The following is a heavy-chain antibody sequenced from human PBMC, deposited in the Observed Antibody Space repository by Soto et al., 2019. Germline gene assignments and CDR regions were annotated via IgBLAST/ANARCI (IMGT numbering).Heavy chain of an antibody. CDR1: GFTFSSYS. J-gene: IGHJ6*02. Sequence: PGGSLRLSCAASGFTFSSYSMNWVRQAPGKGLEWVSYISSSSSTIYYADSVKGRFTISRDNAKNSLYLQMNSLRAEDTAVYYCARVGLPYYYGMDVWGQGTTVTVSS. V-gene: IGHV3-48*04. CDR3: ARVGLPYYYGMDV. D-gene: IGHD1-7*01. CDR2: ISSSSSTI.